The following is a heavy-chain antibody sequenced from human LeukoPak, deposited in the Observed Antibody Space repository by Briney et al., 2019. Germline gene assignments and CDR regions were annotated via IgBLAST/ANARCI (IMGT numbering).Heavy chain of an antibody. D-gene: IGHD6-6*01. CDR3: ARGDSYSSSNYYYYMDV. CDR2: MNPNSGNT. V-gene: IGHV1-8*03. Sequence: ASVKVSCKASGYTFTSYDINWVRQATGQGLEWMGWMNPNSGNTGYAQKFQGRVTITRNTSISTAYMELSSLRSEDTAVYYCARGDSYSSSNYYYYMDVWGKGTTVTVSS. CDR1: GYTFTSYD. J-gene: IGHJ6*03.